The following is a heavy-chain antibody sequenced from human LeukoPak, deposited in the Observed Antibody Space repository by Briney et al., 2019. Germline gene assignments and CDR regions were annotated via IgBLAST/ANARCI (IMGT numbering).Heavy chain of an antibody. V-gene: IGHV3-21*01. CDR2: ITSSSSYI. J-gene: IGHJ4*02. CDR1: GFTFSTYS. CDR3: ARHRTASDY. Sequence: GGSLRLSCAASGFTFSTYSMAWVRQAPGKGLEWVSSITSSSSYIYYADSVKGRFTISRDNAKSSLYLQMNSLRAEDTALYYCARHRTASDYWGQGTLVTVSS. D-gene: IGHD3-16*02.